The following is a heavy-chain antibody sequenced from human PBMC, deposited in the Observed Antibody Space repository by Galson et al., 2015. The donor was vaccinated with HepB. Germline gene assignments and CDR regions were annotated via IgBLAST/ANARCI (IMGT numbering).Heavy chain of an antibody. J-gene: IGHJ6*02. CDR1: GYSFTSYW. D-gene: IGHD6-6*01. V-gene: IGHV5-51*01. Sequence: QSGAEVKKPGESLKISCKGSGYSFTSYWIGWVRQMPGKGLEGMGIIYPGDSDTRYSPSFRGQVTISADKSISTAYLQWSSLKASDTAMYYCARRSSSAAGGRGLDVWGQGTTVTVSS. CDR2: IYPGDSDT. CDR3: ARRSSSAAGGRGLDV.